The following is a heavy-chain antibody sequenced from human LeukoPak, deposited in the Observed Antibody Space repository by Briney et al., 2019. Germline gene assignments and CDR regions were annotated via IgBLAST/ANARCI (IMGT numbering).Heavy chain of an antibody. CDR2: ISGSGGST. J-gene: IGHJ4*02. CDR3: AKDPSSSSSPNDHYFDY. V-gene: IGHV3-23*01. D-gene: IGHD2-2*01. CDR1: GFTFSSYA. Sequence: GGSLRLSCAASGFTFSSYAMSWVRQAPGKGLEWVSAISGSGGSTYYADSVKGRFTISRDNSKNTLYLQMNSLRAEDTAVYYCAKDPSSSSSPNDHYFDYWGQGTLVTVSS.